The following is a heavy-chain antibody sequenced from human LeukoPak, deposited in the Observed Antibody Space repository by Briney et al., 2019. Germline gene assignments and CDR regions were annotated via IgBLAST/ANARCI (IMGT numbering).Heavy chain of an antibody. CDR1: GFTFRSYD. CDR2: IGTAGEI. CDR3: ARAAYSSTWYSRYFDL. J-gene: IGHJ2*01. D-gene: IGHD6-13*01. V-gene: IGHV3-13*01. Sequence: GGSLRLSCAASGFTFRSYDMHWVRQATGKGLEWVSGIGTAGEIYYPGSVKGRFTISRENAKNSLYLQMNSLRAGDTAVYYCARAAYSSTWYSRYFDLWGRGTLVTVSP.